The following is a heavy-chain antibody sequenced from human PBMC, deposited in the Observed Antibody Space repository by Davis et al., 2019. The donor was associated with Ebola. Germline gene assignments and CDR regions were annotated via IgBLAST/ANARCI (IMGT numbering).Heavy chain of an antibody. CDR3: ARDTVIAVAGIDYRYYGMDV. CDR2: LYHSGST. J-gene: IGHJ6*02. CDR1: GGPISSSNW. D-gene: IGHD6-19*01. Sequence: MPSDTLSLTCAVSGGPISSSNWWSWVRQPPGKGLEWIGELYHSGSTNYNPPLKSRVTISVDKSKNQFPLKLSSVTAADTAVYYCARDTVIAVAGIDYRYYGMDVWGQGTTVTVSS. V-gene: IGHV4-4*02.